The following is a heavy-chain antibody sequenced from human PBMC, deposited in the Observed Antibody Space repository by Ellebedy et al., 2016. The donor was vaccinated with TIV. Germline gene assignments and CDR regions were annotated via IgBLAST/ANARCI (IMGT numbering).Heavy chain of an antibody. D-gene: IGHD3-16*01. CDR3: ARVSGSFDYVGEFDY. J-gene: IGHJ4*02. CDR1: GFSFSYYG. CDR2: IWYDGSKK. V-gene: IGHV3-33*01. Sequence: GGSLRLXCAAAGFSFSYYGMHWVRQAPGKGLEWVALIWYDGSKKYYADSVKGRFTASRDNSKNTFYLQVNSLRVDDTAVYYCARVSGSFDYVGEFDYWGQGTLVSVSS.